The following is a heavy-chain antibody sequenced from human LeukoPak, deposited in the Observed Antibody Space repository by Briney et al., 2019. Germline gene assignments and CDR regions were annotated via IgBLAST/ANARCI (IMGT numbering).Heavy chain of an antibody. V-gene: IGHV4-59*01. D-gene: IGHD3-16*02. CDR2: IYYSGST. Sequence: YPSETLSLTCTVSGVSISSYYWSWIRQPPGKGLEWIGYIYYSGSTNYNPSLKSRVTISVDTSKNQFSLKLSSVTAADTAVYYCARDSIVRNAFDIWGQGTMVTVSS. J-gene: IGHJ3*02. CDR1: GVSISSYY. CDR3: ARDSIVRNAFDI.